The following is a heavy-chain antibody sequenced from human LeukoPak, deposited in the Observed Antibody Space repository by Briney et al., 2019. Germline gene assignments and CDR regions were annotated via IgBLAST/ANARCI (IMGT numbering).Heavy chain of an antibody. Sequence: GGSLRLSCAGSGFTFSRFSMIWVRQAPGKGLEWVASISSGSHHKYHADSVKGRFTVSRDNDKNSLFLQMNGLTAEDTALYYCATRLTADSYEASDIWGQGTMVTVSS. J-gene: IGHJ3*02. CDR2: ISSGSHHK. D-gene: IGHD6-13*01. CDR1: GFTFSRFS. CDR3: ATRLTADSYEASDI. V-gene: IGHV3-21*06.